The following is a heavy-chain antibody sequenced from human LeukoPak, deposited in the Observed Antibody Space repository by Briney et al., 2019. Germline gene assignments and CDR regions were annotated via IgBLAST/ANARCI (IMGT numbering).Heavy chain of an antibody. CDR1: GYTFTSYY. CDR3: ARAKNRVVAVVVNLGTRYYFDY. CDR2: INPSGGST. J-gene: IGHJ4*02. V-gene: IGHV1-46*01. Sequence: ASVKVSCKASGYTFTSYYMHWVRQAPGQGLEWMGIINPSGGSTSYAQKFQGRVTMTRDTSTSTVYMELSSLRSEDTAVYYCARAKNRVVAVVVNLGTRYYFDYWGQGTLVTVSS. D-gene: IGHD3-22*01.